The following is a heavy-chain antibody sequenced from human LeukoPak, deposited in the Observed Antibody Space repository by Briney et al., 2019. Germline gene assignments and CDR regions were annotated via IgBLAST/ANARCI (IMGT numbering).Heavy chain of an antibody. Sequence: GGSLRLSCAASGFTFSNYAMRWVRQAPGKGLEWVSGISGSGDSTYYADSVKGRFTISRDNSKNTLYLQMNSLRAEDTAVYYCARAGSSGYYLTFDYWGQGTLVTVSS. D-gene: IGHD3-22*01. V-gene: IGHV3-23*01. CDR2: ISGSGDST. J-gene: IGHJ4*02. CDR3: ARAGSSGYYLTFDY. CDR1: GFTFSNYA.